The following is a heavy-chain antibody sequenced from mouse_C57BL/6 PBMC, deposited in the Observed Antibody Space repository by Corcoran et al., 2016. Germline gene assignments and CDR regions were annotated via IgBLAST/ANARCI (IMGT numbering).Heavy chain of an antibody. CDR3: ARYYGRNFDY. Sequence: QIQLVQSGPELKKPGETVKISCKASGYTFTTYGMSWVKQAPGKGLKWMGWINTYSGVPTYADDFKGRFAFSLETSASTAYLQINNLKNEDTATYFCARYYGRNFDYWGQGTTLTVSS. J-gene: IGHJ2*01. V-gene: IGHV9-3*01. CDR1: GYTFTTYG. CDR2: INTYSGVP. D-gene: IGHD1-1*01.